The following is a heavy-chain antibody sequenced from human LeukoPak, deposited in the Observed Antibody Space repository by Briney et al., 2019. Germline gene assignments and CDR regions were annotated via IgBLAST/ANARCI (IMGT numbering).Heavy chain of an antibody. J-gene: IGHJ3*02. Sequence: GGSLRLSCAASGFTFSNYALHWVRQAPGKGLEWVALTSYDESIKYYADSVKGRFTISRDNSKNTLSLQMNSLRAEDTAMYYCATTVKDTFHIWGQGTLVTVSS. CDR2: TSYDESIK. CDR3: ATTVKDTFHI. CDR1: GFTFSNYA. V-gene: IGHV3-30*04. D-gene: IGHD2-21*02.